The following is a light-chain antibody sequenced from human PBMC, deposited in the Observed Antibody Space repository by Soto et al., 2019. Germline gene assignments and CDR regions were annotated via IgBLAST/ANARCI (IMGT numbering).Light chain of an antibody. J-gene: IGLJ1*01. V-gene: IGLV2-14*03. CDR1: SSDIGGYNY. CDR2: DVS. CDR3: SSYTSTSTLYV. Sequence: QSALTQPASVSGSPGQSITISCTGTSSDIGGYNYVSWYQQLPGKVPKLIIYDVSNRPSGVSDRFSGSKSGNAASLTISGLQAEDEADYYCSSYTSTSTLYVFGTGTNHRP.